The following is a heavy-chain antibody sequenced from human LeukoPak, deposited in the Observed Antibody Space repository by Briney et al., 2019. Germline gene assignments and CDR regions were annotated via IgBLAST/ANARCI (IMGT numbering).Heavy chain of an antibody. CDR2: ISYDGSNK. J-gene: IGHJ4*02. D-gene: IGHD6-6*01. V-gene: IGHV3-30*18. CDR1: GFTFSSYG. CDR3: AKDGPGIAAHFDY. Sequence: GGSLRLSCAASGFTFSSYGMHWVRQAPGKGLEWVAVISYDGSNKYYADSVKGRFTISRDNSKNTLYLQMNSLRAEDTAVYYCAKDGPGIAAHFDYWGQGTLVTVSS.